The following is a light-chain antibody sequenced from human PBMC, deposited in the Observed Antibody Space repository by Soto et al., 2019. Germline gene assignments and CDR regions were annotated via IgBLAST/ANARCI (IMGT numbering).Light chain of an antibody. CDR3: CSYAGSSSYV. CDR2: EGS. V-gene: IGLV2-23*01. J-gene: IGLJ1*01. CDR1: RSDVGNYNL. Sequence: QSVLTQPASVSGSPGQSITISCTGTRSDVGNYNLVSWYQQRPGKAPKLMIYEGSKRPSGVSNRFSGSKSGSTASLTISGLQAADEADYYCCSYAGSSSYVFGTGTMVTVL.